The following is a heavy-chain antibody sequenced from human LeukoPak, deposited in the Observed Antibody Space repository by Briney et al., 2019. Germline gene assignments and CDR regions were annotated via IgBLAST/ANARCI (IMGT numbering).Heavy chain of an antibody. Sequence: TGGSLILSCAASGFTFSSYWMHWVRQAPGKGLVWVSRINTDGSSTSYADSVKGRFTISRDNAKNTLYLQMNSLRAEDTAVYYCARAPCRGGSCRFDYWGQGTLVTVSS. V-gene: IGHV3-74*01. D-gene: IGHD2-15*01. J-gene: IGHJ4*02. CDR1: GFTFSSYW. CDR2: INTDGSST. CDR3: ARAPCRGGSCRFDY.